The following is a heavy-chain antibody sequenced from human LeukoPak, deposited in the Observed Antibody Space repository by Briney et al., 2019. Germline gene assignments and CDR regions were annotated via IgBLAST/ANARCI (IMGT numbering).Heavy chain of an antibody. Sequence: PGGSLRLSCAASGFTFSNYNMNWVRQAPGKELEWVSYISSSSSTIYYADSVKGRFTISRDNAKNSLYLQMNSLRAEDTSVYYCARAFRGYTFGFDSWGQGTLVTVS. V-gene: IGHV3-48*01. J-gene: IGHJ4*02. CDR1: GFTFSNYN. D-gene: IGHD5-18*01. CDR3: ARAFRGYTFGFDS. CDR2: ISSSSSTI.